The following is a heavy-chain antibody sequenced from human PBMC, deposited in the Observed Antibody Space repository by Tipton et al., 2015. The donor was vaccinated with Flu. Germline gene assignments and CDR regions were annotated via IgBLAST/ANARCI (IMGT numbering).Heavy chain of an antibody. CDR1: GFTFSEYS. CDR2: ISGTGGST. J-gene: IGHJ4*02. V-gene: IGHV3-23*01. CDR3: AKCPSYYYDSSGSNPFFDY. Sequence: SLRLSCAASGFTFSEYSMTWVRQAPGKGLEWVSSISGTGGSTYYADSVRGRFTISRDNSKNTLYLQMNSLRAEDTAIYYCAKCPSYYYDSSGSNPFFDYWGQGTLVTVSS. D-gene: IGHD3-22*01.